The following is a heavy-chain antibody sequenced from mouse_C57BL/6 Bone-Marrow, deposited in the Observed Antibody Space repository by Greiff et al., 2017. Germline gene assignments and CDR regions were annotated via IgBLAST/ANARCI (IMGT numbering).Heavy chain of an antibody. Sequence: VQRVESGAELVKPGASVKMSCKASGYTFTSYWITWLKQRPGQGLEWIGDIYPGSGSTNYNEKFKSKATLTVDTSSSTAYMQLSSLTSEDSAVYYCYYSNYGLTFYFDYWGQGTTLTVSS. D-gene: IGHD2-5*01. J-gene: IGHJ2*01. V-gene: IGHV1-55*01. CDR3: YYSNYGLTFYFDY. CDR2: IYPGSGST. CDR1: GYTFTSYW.